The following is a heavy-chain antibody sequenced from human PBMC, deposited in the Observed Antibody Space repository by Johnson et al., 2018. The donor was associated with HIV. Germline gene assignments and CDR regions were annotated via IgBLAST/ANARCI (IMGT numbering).Heavy chain of an antibody. CDR3: AKDLETGDDYVWGSYQLGAFDI. D-gene: IGHD3-16*02. J-gene: IGHJ3*02. Sequence: VQLVESGGGLVQPGGSLRLSCAASGFTFSSYDMHWVRQATGKGLEWVSAIGTAGDTYYADSVKGRFTLSRDSSKNTLYLQLNSLRAEDTAVYYCAKDLETGDDYVWGSYQLGAFDIWGQGTMVTVSS. V-gene: IGHV3-13*01. CDR1: GFTFSSYD. CDR2: IGTAGDT.